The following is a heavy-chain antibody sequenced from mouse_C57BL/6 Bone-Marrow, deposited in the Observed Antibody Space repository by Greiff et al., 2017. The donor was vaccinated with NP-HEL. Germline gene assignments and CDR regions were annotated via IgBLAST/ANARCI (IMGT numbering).Heavy chain of an antibody. Sequence: VQLQQSGAELARPGASVKLSCKASGYTFTSYGISWVKQRTGQGLEWIGEIYPRSGNTYYNEKFKGKATLTADKSSSTAYMELRSLTSEDSAVYFCARWRYGYLYYAMDDWGQGTSVTVSS. CDR1: GYTFTSYG. D-gene: IGHD2-2*01. V-gene: IGHV1-81*01. J-gene: IGHJ4*01. CDR2: IYPRSGNT. CDR3: ARWRYGYLYYAMDD.